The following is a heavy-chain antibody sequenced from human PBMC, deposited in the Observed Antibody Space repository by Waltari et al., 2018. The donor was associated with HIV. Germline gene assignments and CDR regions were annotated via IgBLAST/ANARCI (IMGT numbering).Heavy chain of an antibody. CDR2: INHSGST. J-gene: IGHJ4*02. CDR1: GGSFSGYY. CDR3: ASRGKWEPQYFDY. V-gene: IGHV4-34*01. D-gene: IGHD1-26*01. Sequence: QVQLQQWGAGLLKPSETLSLTCAVYGGSFSGYYWSWIRQPPVKGLEWIGEINHSGSTNYNPSLKTRVTISGDTSKNQSSLKLSSVTAANTAVYYCASRGKWEPQYFDYWGQGTLVTVSS.